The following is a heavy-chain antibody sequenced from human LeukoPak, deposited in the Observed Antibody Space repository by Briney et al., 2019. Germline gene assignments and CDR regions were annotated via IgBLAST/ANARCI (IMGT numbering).Heavy chain of an antibody. Sequence: GGYLRLSCEVSGLTFSTYWMTWVRQAPGKGLEWVASINQNGREKYYVDPVKGRFTISRDNAKDSLYLQMNSLRDEDTAVYYWARSLGDDWGQGTLVTVSS. CDR1: GLTFSTYW. CDR3: ARSLGDD. J-gene: IGHJ4*02. V-gene: IGHV3-7*01. CDR2: INQNGREK. D-gene: IGHD3-16*01.